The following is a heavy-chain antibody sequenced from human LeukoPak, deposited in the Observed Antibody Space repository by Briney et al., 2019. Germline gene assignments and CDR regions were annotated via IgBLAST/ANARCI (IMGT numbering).Heavy chain of an antibody. J-gene: IGHJ5*02. V-gene: IGHV3-7*01. CDR3: ARASAGIAVVGRFDP. CDR2: INQDGSEN. Sequence: PGGSLRLSCAASGFIFSKYWMSWIRQAPGKGLEWVANINQDGSENYYVDSVKGRFTISRDNVKNSLYLQMNSLRAEDTAVYYSARASAGIAVVGRFDPWGQGTLVTVSS. CDR1: GFIFSKYW. D-gene: IGHD6-19*01.